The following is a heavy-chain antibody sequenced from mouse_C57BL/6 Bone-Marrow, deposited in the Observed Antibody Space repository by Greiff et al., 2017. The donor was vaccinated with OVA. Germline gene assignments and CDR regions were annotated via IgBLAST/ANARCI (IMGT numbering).Heavy chain of an antibody. J-gene: IGHJ4*01. CDR2: IDPETGGT. D-gene: IGHD1-1*01. V-gene: IGHV1-15*01. Sequence: VQLQESGAELVRPGASVTLSCKASGYTFTDYEMHWVKQTPVHGLEWIGAIDPETGGTAYNQKVKGKAILTADKSSSTAYMELRSLTSEDSAVYYCARRSYYGSSPRYDYWGQGTSVTVSS. CDR1: GYTFTDYE. CDR3: ARRSYYGSSPRYDY.